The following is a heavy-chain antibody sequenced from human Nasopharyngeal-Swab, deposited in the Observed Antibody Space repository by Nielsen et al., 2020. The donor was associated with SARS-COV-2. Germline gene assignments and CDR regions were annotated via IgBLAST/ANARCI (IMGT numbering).Heavy chain of an antibody. J-gene: IGHJ6*02. D-gene: IGHD3-10*01. Sequence: GESLKISCAAYGFNFSTYWMSWVRQAPGKGLEWVANIKQDGSEKYFIDSVKGRFTISRDNAKNSLYLQMNSLRAEDTAVYYCARDWSSGSGSSYYYYGMDVWGQGTTVTVSS. CDR1: GFNFSTYW. CDR2: IKQDGSEK. V-gene: IGHV3-7*01. CDR3: ARDWSSGSGSSYYYYGMDV.